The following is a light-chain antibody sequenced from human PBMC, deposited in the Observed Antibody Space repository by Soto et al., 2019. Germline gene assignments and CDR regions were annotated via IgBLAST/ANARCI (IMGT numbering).Light chain of an antibody. Sequence: VLTQPPSVSAAPGQKVTISCSGTSSNIGNNYVSWYQQLPGTAPKLLIYDNNKRPSGIPDRFSGSKSGTSATLGITGLQTGDEADYYCGTWDSSLSVHVFGTGTKVTVL. CDR3: GTWDSSLSVHV. CDR2: DNN. V-gene: IGLV1-51*01. J-gene: IGLJ1*01. CDR1: SSNIGNNY.